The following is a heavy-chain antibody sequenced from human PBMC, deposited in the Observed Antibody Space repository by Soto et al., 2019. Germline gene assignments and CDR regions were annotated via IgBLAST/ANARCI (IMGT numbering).Heavy chain of an antibody. V-gene: IGHV1-18*04. CDR1: GYTFTSYG. D-gene: IGHD2-8*01. CDR3: ARDRCTTDKCYTHPFDV. CDR2: ISVYTGNT. J-gene: IGHJ6*02. Sequence: QVQLVQSGGEVTKPGASVKVSCKSSGYTFTSYGVSWVRQAPGQGREWLGWISVYTGNTKQAQKFQDRVTLTPEASASTSYLALRNLRSDDTAVYYCARDRCTTDKCYTHPFDVGGQGTTVTVSS.